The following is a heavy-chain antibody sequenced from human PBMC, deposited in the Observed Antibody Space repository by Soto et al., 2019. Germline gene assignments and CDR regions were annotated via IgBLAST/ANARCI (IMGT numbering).Heavy chain of an antibody. CDR1: GFKFSNYW. CDR3: ARDSGRYSTPHDAFDI. CDR2: IKHDTSEA. D-gene: IGHD6-13*01. Sequence: SCAASGFKFSNYWMSWVRQAPGKGLEWVGNIKHDTSEAHYADSVKGRFTISRDNSKNTLYLQMNSLRAEDTAVYYCARDSGRYSTPHDAFDIWGQGTMVTVSS. J-gene: IGHJ3*02. V-gene: IGHV3-7*03.